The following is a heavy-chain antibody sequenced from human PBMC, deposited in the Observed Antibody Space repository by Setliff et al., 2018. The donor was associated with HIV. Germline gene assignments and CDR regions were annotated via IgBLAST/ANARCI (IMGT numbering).Heavy chain of an antibody. Sequence: RASVKVSCKASGGTFSSYAFNWVRQAPGQGLEWMGGIIPISGITNYAQKFQGRVRFTADKSTSTAYMELSSLRSEDTAMYYCARGAWYTSGWHSSRYMDVWGKGTTVTVSS. D-gene: IGHD6-25*01. V-gene: IGHV1-69*10. CDR3: ARGAWYTSGWHSSRYMDV. CDR2: IIPISGIT. J-gene: IGHJ6*03. CDR1: GGTFSSYA.